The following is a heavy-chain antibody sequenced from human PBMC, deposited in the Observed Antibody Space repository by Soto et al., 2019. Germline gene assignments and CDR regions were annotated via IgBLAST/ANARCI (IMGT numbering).Heavy chain of an antibody. Sequence: QVQLVQSGAEVKKPGSSVKVSCKASGDTFSTYSITWMRQAPGRGLEWVGGIIPRSAKSNYAQKFEGRVTITADESTGTAYMELSSLRSEDTAVYYCAREGLVLVPTTVNSDYYYYAVDVWGQGATVSVSS. CDR2: IIPRSAKS. V-gene: IGHV1-69*12. CDR1: GDTFSTYS. J-gene: IGHJ6*02. CDR3: AREGLVLVPTTVNSDYYYYAVDV. D-gene: IGHD2-2*01.